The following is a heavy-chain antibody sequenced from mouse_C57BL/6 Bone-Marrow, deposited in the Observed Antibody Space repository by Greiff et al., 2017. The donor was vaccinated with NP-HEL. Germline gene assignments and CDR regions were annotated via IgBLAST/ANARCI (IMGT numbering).Heavy chain of an antibody. D-gene: IGHD1-1*01. J-gene: IGHJ3*01. Sequence: EVMLVESGGGLVKPGGSLKLSCAASGFTFSSYTMSWVRQTPEKRLEWVATISGGGGNTYYPDSVKGRFTISRDNAKNTLYLQMSSLRSEDTALYYCARQGGKNYYGSSLAYWGQGTLVTVSA. CDR2: ISGGGGNT. CDR3: ARQGGKNYYGSSLAY. CDR1: GFTFSSYT. V-gene: IGHV5-9*01.